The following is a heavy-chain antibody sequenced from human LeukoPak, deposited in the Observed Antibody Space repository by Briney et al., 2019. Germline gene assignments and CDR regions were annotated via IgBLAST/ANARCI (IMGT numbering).Heavy chain of an antibody. CDR2: IYYWSKWYY. Sequence: SQTLSLTFAISGDSVPGSGVGWHWIRQSPSRGLEWLGKIYYWSKWYYDYAISVKSRIAINPDTSKNQFSLQLDSVTPDDTAVYYCARSKNYAFDYWGPGALVTVSS. D-gene: IGHD1-7*01. CDR1: GDSVPGSGVG. J-gene: IGHJ4*02. CDR3: ARSKNYAFDY. V-gene: IGHV6-1*01.